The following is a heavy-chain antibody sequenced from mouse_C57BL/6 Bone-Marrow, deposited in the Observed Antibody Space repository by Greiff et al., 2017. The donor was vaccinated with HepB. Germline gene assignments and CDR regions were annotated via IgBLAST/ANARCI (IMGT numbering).Heavy chain of an antibody. Sequence: EVMLLESGEGLVKPGGSLKLSCAASGFTFSSYAMSWVRQTPEKRLEWVAYISSGGDYIYYADTVKGRFTISRDNARNTLYLQMSSLKSEDTAMYYCTRAFIYYDLDYWGQGTTLTVSS. V-gene: IGHV5-9-1*02. CDR1: GFTFSSYA. D-gene: IGHD2-4*01. CDR2: ISSGGDYI. J-gene: IGHJ2*01. CDR3: TRAFIYYDLDY.